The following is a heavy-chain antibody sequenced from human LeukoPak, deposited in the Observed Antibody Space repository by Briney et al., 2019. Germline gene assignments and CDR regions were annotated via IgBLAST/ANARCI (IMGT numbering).Heavy chain of an antibody. Sequence: SETLSLTCAVYGGSFSGYYWSWIRQPPGKGLEWIGEINHSGSTNYNPSLKSRVTISVDTSKNQFSLKLSSVTAADTAVYYCAGVRGYSYGSYWGQGTLLTVSS. V-gene: IGHV4-34*01. J-gene: IGHJ4*02. D-gene: IGHD5-18*01. CDR3: AGVRGYSYGSY. CDR1: GGSFSGYY. CDR2: INHSGST.